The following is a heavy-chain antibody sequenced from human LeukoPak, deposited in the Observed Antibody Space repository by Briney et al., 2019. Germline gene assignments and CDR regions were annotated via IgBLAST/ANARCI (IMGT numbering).Heavy chain of an antibody. CDR3: AKVWNRCDCYNP. CDR1: GFTFSSYA. J-gene: IGHJ5*02. Sequence: GSLRLSCAASGFTFSSYAMSWVRPAPGKGLEWVSAISGSGGSTYYADSVKGRFTISRDNSKNTLYLQMNSLRAEDTAVYYCAKVWNRCDCYNPWGQGTLVTVSS. V-gene: IGHV3-23*01. CDR2: ISGSGGST. D-gene: IGHD2-21*02.